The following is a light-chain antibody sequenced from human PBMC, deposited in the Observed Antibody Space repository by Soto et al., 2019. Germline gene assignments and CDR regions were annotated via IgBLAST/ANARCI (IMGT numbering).Light chain of an antibody. CDR2: DAS. CDR1: QTIRSY. J-gene: IGKJ5*01. CDR3: QQYNTYST. Sequence: ETQFTPSPASLSASVGAPVTITFRASQTIRSYLNWDQQKPGKAPKLLIYDASNMETGVPSRFTGSGSGTDSTFTISSLQPEDIATYYCQQYNTYSTFGQGTRLEIK. V-gene: IGKV1-33*01.